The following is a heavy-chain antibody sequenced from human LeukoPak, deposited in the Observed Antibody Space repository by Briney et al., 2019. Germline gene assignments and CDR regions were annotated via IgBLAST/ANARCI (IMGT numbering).Heavy chain of an antibody. CDR3: ARAHPNYGMDV. CDR1: GFTFSSYS. CDR2: ISSSSSYI. Sequence: PGGSLRLSCVVSGFTFSSYSMNWVRQAPGKGLEWVSSISSSSSYIYYADSVKGRFTISRDNAKNSLYLQMNSLRAEDTAVYYCARAHPNYGMDVWGQGTTVTVSS. J-gene: IGHJ6*02. V-gene: IGHV3-21*01.